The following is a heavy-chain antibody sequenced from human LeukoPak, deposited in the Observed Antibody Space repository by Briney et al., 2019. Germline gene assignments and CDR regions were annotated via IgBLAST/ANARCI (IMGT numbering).Heavy chain of an antibody. CDR3: ATAHDDSGFDY. V-gene: IGHV3-20*04. CDR2: INWNGGST. J-gene: IGHJ4*02. Sequence: SGGSLRLSCAASGFTFDDYGMSWVRQAPGKGLEWVSGINWNGGSTGYADSVKGRFTISRDNSKNTLYLQMNSLRAEDTAVYYCATAHDDSGFDYWGQGTLVTVSS. D-gene: IGHD3-22*01. CDR1: GFTFDDYG.